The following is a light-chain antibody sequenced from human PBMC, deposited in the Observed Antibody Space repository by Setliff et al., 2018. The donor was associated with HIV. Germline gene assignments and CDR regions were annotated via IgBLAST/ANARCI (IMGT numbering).Light chain of an antibody. Sequence: QSVLTKPASVSGSPGQSITISCTGTSSDVGGYNYVSWYQQHPGKAPKLMISDVSKRPSGVSSRFSGSKSGNTASLTISGLQTEDEADYYCSSYTSSSTYVFGTGTKVTVL. V-gene: IGLV2-14*01. CDR2: DVS. CDR1: SSDVGGYNY. CDR3: SSYTSSSTYV. J-gene: IGLJ1*01.